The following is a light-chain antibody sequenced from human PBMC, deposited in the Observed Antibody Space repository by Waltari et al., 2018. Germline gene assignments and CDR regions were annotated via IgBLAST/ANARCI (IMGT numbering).Light chain of an antibody. CDR3: GTWDTSLSADV. J-gene: IGLJ1*01. CDR2: DNY. Sequence: QSVLTQPPSVSAAPGQKVTISCSGSYSNIGNNYVSWYQQLPGTAPRHLIYDNYKRPAGSPDRFSASKSGTSATLGITGLQTGDEADYYCGTWDTSLSADVFGTGTKVTVL. CDR1: YSNIGNNY. V-gene: IGLV1-51*01.